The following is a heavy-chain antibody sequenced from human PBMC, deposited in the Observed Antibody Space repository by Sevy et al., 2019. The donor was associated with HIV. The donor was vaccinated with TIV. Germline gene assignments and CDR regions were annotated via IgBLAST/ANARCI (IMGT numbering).Heavy chain of an antibody. D-gene: IGHD2-8*01. Sequence: GGSLRLSCAASGFTFSSYGRHWVRQAPGKGLEWVAVISYNGSNKYYADSVKGRFTISRDNSKNTLYLQMNSLRAEDTAVYYCAEDGCTNGVCYLNYYGMDVWGQGTTVTVSS. CDR1: GFTFSSYG. CDR3: AEDGCTNGVCYLNYYGMDV. V-gene: IGHV3-30*18. CDR2: ISYNGSNK. J-gene: IGHJ6*02.